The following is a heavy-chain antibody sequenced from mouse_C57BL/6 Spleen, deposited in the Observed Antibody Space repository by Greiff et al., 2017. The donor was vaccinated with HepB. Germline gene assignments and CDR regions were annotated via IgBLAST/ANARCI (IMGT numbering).Heavy chain of an antibody. CDR2: IYPSDSET. CDR3: ARSLFITTSRDY. D-gene: IGHD1-1*01. CDR1: GYTFTSYW. V-gene: IGHV1-61*01. Sequence: QVQLKQPGAELVRPGSSVKLSCKASGYTFTSYWMDWVKQRPGQGLEWIGNIYPSDSETHYNQKFKDKATLTVDKSSSTAYMQLSSLTSEDSAVYYCARSLFITTSRDYWGQGTTLTVSS. J-gene: IGHJ2*01.